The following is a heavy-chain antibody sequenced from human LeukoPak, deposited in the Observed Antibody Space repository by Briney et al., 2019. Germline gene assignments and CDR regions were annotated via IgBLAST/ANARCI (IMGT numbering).Heavy chain of an antibody. Sequence: SETLSITCTVSGVSITSDYWSWIRLPRGKGLEWIGYIYYSGSSNYNPSLKSRVTMSVDTSKNQFSLKLTSVTAADTAVYYCARRLRQNLFDPWGQGTLVTVSS. D-gene: IGHD4-17*01. CDR2: IYYSGSS. V-gene: IGHV4-59*08. CDR1: GVSITSDY. CDR3: ARRLRQNLFDP. J-gene: IGHJ5*02.